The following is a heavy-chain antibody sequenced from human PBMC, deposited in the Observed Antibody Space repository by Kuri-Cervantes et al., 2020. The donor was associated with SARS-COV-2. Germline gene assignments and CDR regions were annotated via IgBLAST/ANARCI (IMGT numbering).Heavy chain of an antibody. CDR3: ARGPTVPASTSVFAP. J-gene: IGHJ5*02. CDR2: IYTSGST. Sequence: SETLSLTCTVSGGSISSGSYYWSWIRQPAGKGLEWIGYIYTSGSTNYNPPLKSRVTISVDTSKNQFSLKLSSVTAADTAVYYCARGPTVPASTSVFAPWGQGTLVTVSS. D-gene: IGHD1-14*01. CDR1: GGSISSGSYY. V-gene: IGHV4-61*09.